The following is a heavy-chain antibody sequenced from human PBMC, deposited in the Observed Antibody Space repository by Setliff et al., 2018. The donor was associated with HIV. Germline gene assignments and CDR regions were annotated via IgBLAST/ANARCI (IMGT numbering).Heavy chain of an antibody. V-gene: IGHV3-33*03. CDR3: AADRIVLGDY. J-gene: IGHJ4*02. CDR2: IWDDGSNK. CDR1: GFTFSNYG. D-gene: IGHD2-15*01. Sequence: GESLKISCKGSGFTFSNYGMNWVRQAPGKGLEWVAVIWDDGSNKKYVDSVKGRFTISRDNAKNTLYLQMNSLRVEDTAVYYCAADRIVLGDYWGQGTLVTVSS.